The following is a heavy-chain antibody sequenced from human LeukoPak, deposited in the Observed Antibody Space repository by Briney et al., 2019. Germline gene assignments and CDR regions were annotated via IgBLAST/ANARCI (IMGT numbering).Heavy chain of an antibody. V-gene: IGHV1-69*05. CDR1: GGTFSSYA. J-gene: IGHJ6*03. D-gene: IGHD3-22*01. CDR2: IIPIFGTA. CDR3: ASGLYDSSGYYFGESYYYYYMDV. Sequence: ASVKVSCKASGGTFSSYAISWVRQAPGQGLEWMGGIIPIFGTANYAQKFQGRVTMTRDTSISTAYMELSSLRSEDTAVYYCASGLYDSSGYYFGESYYYYYMDVWGKGTTVTVSS.